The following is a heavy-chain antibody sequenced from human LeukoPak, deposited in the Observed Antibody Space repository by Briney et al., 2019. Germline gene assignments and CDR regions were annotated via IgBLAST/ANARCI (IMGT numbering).Heavy chain of an antibody. D-gene: IGHD6-19*01. V-gene: IGHV4-39*01. CDR1: GGSIRSSSYY. J-gene: IGHJ4*02. CDR2: IYYSGST. Sequence: KSSETLSLTCTVSGGSIRSSSYYWGWIRHPPGKGLEWIGSIYYSGSTYYNASLKSRGTISVDTSKNQFSLKLNSVTAADTAVYFCARQVVAVAGTGYFDYWGQGTLVTVSS. CDR3: ARQVVAVAGTGYFDY.